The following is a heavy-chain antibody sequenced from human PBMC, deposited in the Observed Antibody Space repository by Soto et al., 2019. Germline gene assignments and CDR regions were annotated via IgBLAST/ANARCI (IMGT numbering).Heavy chain of an antibody. CDR1: GYTFTGYY. D-gene: IGHD3-3*01. Sequence: ASVKVSCKASGYTFTGYYIHYVRQAPGQGLEWMGWINPNSGGTNYAQKFQGWVTMTRDTSISTAYMELSRLRSDDTAVYYCARDGLYYDFWSGSRQNYYYYYGMDVWGQGTTVTVSS. CDR2: INPNSGGT. V-gene: IGHV1-2*04. CDR3: ARDGLYYDFWSGSRQNYYYYYGMDV. J-gene: IGHJ6*02.